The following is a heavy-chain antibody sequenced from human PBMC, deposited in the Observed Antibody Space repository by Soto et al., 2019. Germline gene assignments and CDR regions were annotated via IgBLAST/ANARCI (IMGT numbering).Heavy chain of an antibody. CDR2: IYYSGST. J-gene: IGHJ5*02. CDR3: ARVRYCSGGSCYPRFDP. V-gene: IGHV4-31*03. Sequence: QVQLQESGPGLVKPSQTLSLTCTVSGGSISSGGYYWSWIRQHPGKGLEWIGYIYYSGSTYYNPSLKSRVTVAVDTSKNQFSLKLSSVTAADTAVYYCARVRYCSGGSCYPRFDPWGQGTLVTVSS. CDR1: GGSISSGGYY. D-gene: IGHD2-15*01.